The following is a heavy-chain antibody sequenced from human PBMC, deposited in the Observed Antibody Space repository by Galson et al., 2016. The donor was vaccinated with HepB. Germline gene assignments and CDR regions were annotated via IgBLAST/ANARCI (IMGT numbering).Heavy chain of an antibody. D-gene: IGHD3-10*01. CDR3: ARQGDGEGAGLDY. CDR2: IYFSGST. J-gene: IGHJ4*02. Sequence: LSLTCTVSGGSISSTSYYWGWIRQPPGKGLEWIGSIYFSGSTYFNPSLKSRVTISVDTSKNQFSLKLSSVTATDTAVYYCARQGDGEGAGLDYWGQGTLVTVSS. V-gene: IGHV4-39*01. CDR1: GGSISSTSYY.